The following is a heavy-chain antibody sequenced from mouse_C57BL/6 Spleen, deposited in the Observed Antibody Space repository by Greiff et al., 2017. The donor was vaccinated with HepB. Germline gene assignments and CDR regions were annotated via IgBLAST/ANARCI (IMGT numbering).Heavy chain of an antibody. J-gene: IGHJ1*03. CDR1: GFTFSSYA. Sequence: EVKLMESGGGLVKPGGSLKLSCAASGFTFSSYAMSWVRQTPEKRLEWVATISDGGSYTYYPDNVKGRFTISRDNAKNNLYLQMSHLKSEDTAMYYCARDRTVEGWYFDVWGTGTTVTVSS. CDR2: ISDGGSYT. D-gene: IGHD1-1*01. V-gene: IGHV5-4*01. CDR3: ARDRTVEGWYFDV.